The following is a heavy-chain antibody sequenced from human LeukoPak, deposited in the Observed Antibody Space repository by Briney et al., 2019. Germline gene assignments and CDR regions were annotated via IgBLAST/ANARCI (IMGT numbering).Heavy chain of an antibody. J-gene: IGHJ5*02. V-gene: IGHV4-39*01. CDR3: ASLGTLRS. CDR1: GGSVSSSSYY. D-gene: IGHD7-27*01. Sequence: SETPSLTCSVSGGSVSSSSYYWGWIRQPPGKGLEWIGGISHSGTNYNNPSLKGRVSISIDTSKNQFSVKLTSVTAADTAIYYCASLGTLRSWGQGTLVTVSS. CDR2: ISHSGTN.